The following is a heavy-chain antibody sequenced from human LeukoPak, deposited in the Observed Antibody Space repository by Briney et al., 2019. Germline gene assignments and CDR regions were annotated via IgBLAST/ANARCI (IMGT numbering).Heavy chain of an antibody. D-gene: IGHD6-13*01. CDR2: INPSGGST. CDR1: GYTFTSYY. Sequence: ASVKVSCKASGYTFTSYYMHWVRQAAGQGLEWMGIINPSGGSTSYAQKFQGRVTMTTDTSTSTAYMELRSLRSDDTAVYYCAREDVTAAAGLYYYYGMDVWGQGTTVTVSS. V-gene: IGHV1-46*01. J-gene: IGHJ6*02. CDR3: AREDVTAAAGLYYYYGMDV.